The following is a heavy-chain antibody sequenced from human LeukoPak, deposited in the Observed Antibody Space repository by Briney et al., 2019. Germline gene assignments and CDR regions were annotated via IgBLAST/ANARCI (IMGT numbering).Heavy chain of an antibody. CDR2: ISTSGST. Sequence: SETLSLTCTVSGGSISSFQWSWIRQPAGKGLEWIGRISTSGSTNYNSSLKSRITMSVDTSKNQFSLKLSSVTAADTAVYYCARECSGGSGRVFDYWGQGTLVTVSS. CDR1: GGSISSFQ. J-gene: IGHJ4*02. CDR3: ARECSGGSGRVFDY. D-gene: IGHD1-26*01. V-gene: IGHV4-4*07.